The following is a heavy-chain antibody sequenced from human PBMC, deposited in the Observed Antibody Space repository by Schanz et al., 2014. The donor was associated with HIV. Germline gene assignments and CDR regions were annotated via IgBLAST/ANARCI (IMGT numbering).Heavy chain of an antibody. CDR2: AGTGGDT. J-gene: IGHJ4*02. V-gene: IGHV3-23*01. Sequence: EVQLLESGGGLVQPGGSLRLSCAASGFTFSTYAMSWVRQAPEKGLEWVSSAGTGGDTYYADSVKGRFTISRDNSKNTLYLQMNSLRREDTAVYYCAKVGRIYSTTWIDYWGQGTLVTVSS. CDR1: GFTFSTYA. CDR3: AKVGRIYSTTWIDY. D-gene: IGHD2-2*01.